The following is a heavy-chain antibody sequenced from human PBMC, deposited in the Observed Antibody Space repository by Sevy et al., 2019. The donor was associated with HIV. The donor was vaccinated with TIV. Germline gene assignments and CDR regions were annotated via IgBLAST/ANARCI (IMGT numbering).Heavy chain of an antibody. CDR1: GFTFSSYA. V-gene: IGHV3-23*01. Sequence: GGSLRLSCAASGFTFSSYAMNWVSQAPGKGLEWVSSIFGDGDITYYADSVKGRFTISRDKSKNTLYLQMHSLRAEDTAVYYCAGGRYDSSGSFDAFDIWGQGTMVTVSS. CDR2: IFGDGDIT. CDR3: AGGRYDSSGSFDAFDI. J-gene: IGHJ3*02. D-gene: IGHD3-22*01.